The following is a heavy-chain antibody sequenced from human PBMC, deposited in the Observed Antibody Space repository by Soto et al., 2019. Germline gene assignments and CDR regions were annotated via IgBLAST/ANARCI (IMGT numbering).Heavy chain of an antibody. V-gene: IGHV3-23*01. CDR1: GFTFSSYA. J-gene: IGHJ4*02. CDR3: AKAGGWSGYYTGIPPLPYYFDY. Sequence: PXGSLRLSCAASGFTFSSYAMSWVRQAPGKGLDWVSAISGSGGSTYYADSVKGRFTISRDNSKNTLYLQMNSLRAEDTAVYYCAKAGGWSGYYTGIPPLPYYFDYWGQGTLVTVSS. D-gene: IGHD3-3*01. CDR2: ISGSGGST.